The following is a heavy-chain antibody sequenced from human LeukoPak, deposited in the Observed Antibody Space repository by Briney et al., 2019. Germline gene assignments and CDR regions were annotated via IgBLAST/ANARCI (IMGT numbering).Heavy chain of an antibody. CDR2: ISGSGGST. CDR1: GFIVSTNY. V-gene: IGHV3-23*01. J-gene: IGHJ4*02. D-gene: IGHD6-19*01. Sequence: PGGSLRLSCAASGFIVSTNYMSWVRQAPGKGLEWVSAISGSGGSTYYADSVKGRFTISRDNSKNTLYLQMNSLRAEDTAVYYCAKDRYSSGWYSSVGYFDYWGQGTLVTVSS. CDR3: AKDRYSSGWYSSVGYFDY.